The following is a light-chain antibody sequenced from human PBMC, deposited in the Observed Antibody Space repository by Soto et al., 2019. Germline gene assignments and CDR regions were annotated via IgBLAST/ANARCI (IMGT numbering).Light chain of an antibody. J-gene: IGKJ4*01. V-gene: IGKV3-20*01. CDR1: QNVYNNY. CDR2: GAS. CDR3: QQYGSSIT. Sequence: EIVLTQSPGTLSLSPGESATLSCRASQNVYNNYIAWYQQKPGQAPRTVIYGASIRATGIPDRFSGSGSGTDFTLSISRLEPEDSAVYYCQQYGSSITFGGGTKADIK.